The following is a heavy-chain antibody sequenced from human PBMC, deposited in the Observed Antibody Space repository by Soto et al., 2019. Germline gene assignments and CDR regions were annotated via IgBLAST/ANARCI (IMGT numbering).Heavy chain of an antibody. Sequence: QITLKESGVTLVEPTQTLTLTCSFSGFSLTDSGPNMGLGVGWVRQSPGKPPEWLAVIYWDDDTRYKASLKRRLSITRDTSKNEVVLTMTDMDAVDAGTYFCARRNGLPLPEGYFDVWGRGALVTVSS. J-gene: IGHJ2*01. CDR2: IYWDDDT. CDR3: ARRNGLPLPEGYFDV. D-gene: IGHD2-8*01. V-gene: IGHV2-5*02. CDR1: GFSLTDSGPNMGLG.